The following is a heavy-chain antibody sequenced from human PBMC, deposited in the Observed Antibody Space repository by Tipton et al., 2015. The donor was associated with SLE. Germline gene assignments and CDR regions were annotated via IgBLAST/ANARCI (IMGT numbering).Heavy chain of an antibody. J-gene: IGHJ4*02. CDR2: IWYDGSKK. CDR1: GFNFSTHG. D-gene: IGHD3-22*01. CDR3: VKEPRDFYDSRGYDGTYFDY. V-gene: IGHV3-30*18. Sequence: SLRLSCEASGFNFSTHGMHWVRQAPGKGLEWVAVIWYDGSKKFYGDSVRGRFTISRDNSKNILYLQMDSLRAEDTAVYYCVKEPRDFYDSRGYDGTYFDYWDQGTLVTVSS.